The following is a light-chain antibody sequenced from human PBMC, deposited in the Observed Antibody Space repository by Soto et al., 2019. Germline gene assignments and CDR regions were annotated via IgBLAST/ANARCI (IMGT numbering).Light chain of an antibody. Sequence: EIVLTQSPATLSLSPGERATLSCRASQSVTSNYLAWYQQKPGQAPRPLIYGASSRATAIPDRFSGSWSGTDFTLTISRLEPEDFAVYHCQQYGDSPQTFGQGTKVEIK. CDR2: GAS. CDR1: QSVTSNY. J-gene: IGKJ1*01. CDR3: QQYGDSPQT. V-gene: IGKV3-20*01.